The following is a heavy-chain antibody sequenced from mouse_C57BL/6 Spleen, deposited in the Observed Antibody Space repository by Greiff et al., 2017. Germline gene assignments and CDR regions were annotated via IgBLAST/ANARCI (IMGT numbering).Heavy chain of an antibody. Sequence: QVQLQQSGAELVKPGASVKMSCKASGYTFTSYWITWVKQRPGQGLEWIGDIYPGSGSTNYNEKFKSKATLTVDTSSSTAYMQLSSLTSEDSAVYYCARDYGSSFHWYFDVWGTGTTVTVSS. CDR3: ARDYGSSFHWYFDV. CDR1: GYTFTSYW. D-gene: IGHD1-1*01. J-gene: IGHJ1*03. CDR2: IYPGSGST. V-gene: IGHV1-55*01.